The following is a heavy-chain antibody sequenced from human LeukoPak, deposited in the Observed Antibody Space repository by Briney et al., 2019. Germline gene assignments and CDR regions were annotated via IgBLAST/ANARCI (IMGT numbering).Heavy chain of an antibody. Sequence: SETLSLTCTVSGGSIGSSNYYWGWIRQPPGKGLEWIGSMYYSGSTYYNPSLKSRVTISVDTSKNQFSLKLSSVTAADTAVYYCAGRPGMDVWGQGTTVTVSS. CDR2: MYYSGST. J-gene: IGHJ6*02. CDR1: GGSIGSSNYY. CDR3: AGRPGMDV. V-gene: IGHV4-39*01.